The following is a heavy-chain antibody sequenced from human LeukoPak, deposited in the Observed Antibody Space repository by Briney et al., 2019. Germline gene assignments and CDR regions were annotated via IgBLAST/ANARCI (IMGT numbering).Heavy chain of an antibody. V-gene: IGHV7-4-1*02. D-gene: IGHD2/OR15-2a*01. CDR1: RYTLTNYA. CDR2: ITTNTEKP. Sequence: GAAVKDSCKASRYTLTNYAVNGVRQAPGQGLEWMGWITTNTEKPTYVQGFTGRFVFSFDTSVNTAYLQISTLKAQETPVYYCARDHPGSMTGWLDPWGDGTLVTVSS. J-gene: IGHJ5*02. CDR3: ARDHPGSMTGWLDP.